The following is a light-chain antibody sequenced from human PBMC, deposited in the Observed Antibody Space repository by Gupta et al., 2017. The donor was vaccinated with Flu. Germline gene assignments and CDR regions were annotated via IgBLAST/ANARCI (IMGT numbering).Light chain of an antibody. J-gene: IGLJ3*02. CDR1: SGHSRNS. CDR2: LNNDGSH. Sequence: QLVLTQSPSASASLVASVKLTCTLSSGHSRNSIAWHQQQPERGPRYLMKLNNDGSHVKGAQIPDRFSGSSSGPDRYLTISSLQSEDEADYYCQTWDTASNWVFGGGTKLTVL. V-gene: IGLV4-69*01. CDR3: QTWDTASNWV.